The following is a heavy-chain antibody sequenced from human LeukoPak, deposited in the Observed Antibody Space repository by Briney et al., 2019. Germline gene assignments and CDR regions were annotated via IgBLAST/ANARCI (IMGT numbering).Heavy chain of an antibody. CDR2: IYSGGST. D-gene: IGHD6-19*01. CDR3: ARVGSSGWYVDY. J-gene: IGHJ4*02. V-gene: IGHV3-53*01. CDR1: GFTVSSNY. Sequence: GRSLRLSRAASGFTVSSNYMSWVRQAPGKGLEWVSVIYSGGSTYYADSVKGRFTISRDNSKNTLYLQMNSLRAEDTAVYYCARVGSSGWYVDYWGQGTLVTVSS.